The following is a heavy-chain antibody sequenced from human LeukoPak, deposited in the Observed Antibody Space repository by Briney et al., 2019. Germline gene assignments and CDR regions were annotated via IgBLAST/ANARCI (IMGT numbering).Heavy chain of an antibody. D-gene: IGHD6-19*01. Sequence: GASVKVSCKASGYTFTGYYMHWVRQAPGQGLEWMGWINPNSGGTNYAQKFQGRVTMTRDTSTSTVYMELSSLRSEDTAVYYCARVRGTGYSSGWYRYWGQGTLVTVSS. CDR1: GYTFTGYY. CDR3: ARVRGTGYSSGWYRY. CDR2: INPNSGGT. V-gene: IGHV1-2*02. J-gene: IGHJ4*02.